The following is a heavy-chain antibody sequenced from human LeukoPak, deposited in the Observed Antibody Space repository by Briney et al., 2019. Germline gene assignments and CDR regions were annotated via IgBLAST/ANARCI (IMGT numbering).Heavy chain of an antibody. CDR3: ARDQAVAGTPEDTFDI. J-gene: IGHJ3*02. CDR1: GFTFSSYW. CDR2: IKQEGSET. D-gene: IGHD6-19*01. Sequence: PGGSLRLSCAASGFTFSSYWMSWVRQAPGKGLEWVANIKQEGSETYYVDSVKGRFTISRDKAKNSLSLQMNSLRAEDTAVYSCARDQAVAGTPEDTFDIWGQGTMVTVSS. V-gene: IGHV3-7*01.